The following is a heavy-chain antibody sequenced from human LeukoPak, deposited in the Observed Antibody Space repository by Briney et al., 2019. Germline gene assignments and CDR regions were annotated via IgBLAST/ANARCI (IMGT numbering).Heavy chain of an antibody. CDR3: ARGGLGSGSYTFFDY. J-gene: IGHJ4*02. V-gene: IGHV1-46*01. CDR1: GYTFTSYY. D-gene: IGHD1-26*01. Sequence: ASVKVSCKASGYTFTSYYMHWVRQAPGQGLEWMGIINPSGGSTRYAQKFQGRVTMTRDTSTSTVYMELSSLRSEDTAVYYCARGGLGSGSYTFFDYWGQGTLVTVSS. CDR2: INPSGGST.